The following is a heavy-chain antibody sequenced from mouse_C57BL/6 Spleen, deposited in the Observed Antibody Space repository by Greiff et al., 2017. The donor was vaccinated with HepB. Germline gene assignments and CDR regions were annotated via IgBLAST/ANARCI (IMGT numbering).Heavy chain of an antibody. CDR1: GYSFTNYY. D-gene: IGHD2-4*01. CDR2: INPNYGTT. V-gene: IGHV1-39*01. CDR3: AGSADDCPYYWAMDY. J-gene: IGHJ4*01. Sequence: VQLQQSGPELVKPGASVKISCKASGYSFTNYYMNWVKQRPGKSLEWIGVINPNYGTTSYNQKFKGKATLTVDQSSSTAYMQLNSLTSEDAAVYYCAGSADDCPYYWAMDYWGKGTSVTVSS.